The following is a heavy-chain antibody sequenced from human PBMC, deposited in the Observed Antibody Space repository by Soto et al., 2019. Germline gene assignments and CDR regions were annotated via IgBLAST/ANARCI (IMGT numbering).Heavy chain of an antibody. CDR2: INAGNGNT. D-gene: IGHD6-19*01. Sequence: ASVKVSCKASGYTFTSYAMHWVRQAPGQRLEWMGWINAGNGNTKYSQKFQGRVTITRDTSASTAYMELSSLRSEDTAVYYCARVGGIAVAGTLAFWGQGTLVTVSS. V-gene: IGHV1-3*01. CDR3: ARVGGIAVAGTLAF. J-gene: IGHJ4*02. CDR1: GYTFTSYA.